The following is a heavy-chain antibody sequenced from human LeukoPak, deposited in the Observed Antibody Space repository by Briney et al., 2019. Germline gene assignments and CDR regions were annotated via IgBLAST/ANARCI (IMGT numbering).Heavy chain of an antibody. CDR2: IYYSGTT. D-gene: IGHD6-19*01. CDR1: GCSISSYY. V-gene: IGHV4-59*01. Sequence: SETLSLTCTVSGCSISSYYWSRIRQPPGKGLEWIGFIYYSGTTNYNPSFKSRVTISVDTYSTQLSLKLSSVTAADTAVYYCARSIHFSGWHYDYWGQGTLVTVSS. J-gene: IGHJ4*02. CDR3: ARSIHFSGWHYDY.